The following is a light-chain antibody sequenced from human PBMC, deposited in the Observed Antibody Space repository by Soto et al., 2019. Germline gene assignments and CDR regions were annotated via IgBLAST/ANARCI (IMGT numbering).Light chain of an antibody. V-gene: IGKV1-12*01. CDR1: QDLGTW. CDR2: GAT. CDR3: QQAIRLPT. Sequence: DLQMTQSPSYVSAFVGDTVTITCRASQDLGTWLAWYQQKPGKAPKILIYGATTLQNGVPSRFSGSGSGTDFTLTITSLQPEDIGTYYCQQAIRLPTFGQGTRLQ. J-gene: IGKJ5*01.